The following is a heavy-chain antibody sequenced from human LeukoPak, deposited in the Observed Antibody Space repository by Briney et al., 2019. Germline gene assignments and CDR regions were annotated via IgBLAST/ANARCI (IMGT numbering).Heavy chain of an antibody. V-gene: IGHV5-51*01. CDR3: ARLRWPRGGRSSFDY. CDR2: VNPDDSDT. J-gene: IGHJ4*02. Sequence: SGESLKISCKGSGYSYTSHWIGWVRQMPGKGLEWMGIVNPDDSDTIYSPSFQGQVTISADESITTAYLQWSSLKASDTAMYYCARLRWPRGGRSSFDYWGQGALVTVSS. D-gene: IGHD3-10*01. CDR1: GYSYTSHW.